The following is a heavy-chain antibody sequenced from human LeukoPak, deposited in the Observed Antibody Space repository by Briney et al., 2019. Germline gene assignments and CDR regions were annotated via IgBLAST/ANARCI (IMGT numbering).Heavy chain of an antibody. CDR1: GYTFTGYY. CDR3: ARDSEYCSSTSCYTLDAFDI. J-gene: IGHJ3*02. Sequence: ASVKVSCKASGYTFTGYYMHWVRQAPGQGLEWMGWINPNSGGTNYAQKFQGRVTMTRDTSISTAYMELSRLRSDDTAVYYCARDSEYCSSTSCYTLDAFDIWGQGTMVTVSS. V-gene: IGHV1-2*02. CDR2: INPNSGGT. D-gene: IGHD2-2*02.